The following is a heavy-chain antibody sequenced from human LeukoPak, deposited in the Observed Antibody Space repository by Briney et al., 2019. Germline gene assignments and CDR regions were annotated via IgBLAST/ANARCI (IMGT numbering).Heavy chain of an antibody. CDR1: GFSFDDYA. D-gene: IGHD3-10*01. CDR3: AKDILQGNVLVWFGEANDIGMDV. J-gene: IGHJ6*04. CDR2: ISWNSDTI. V-gene: IGHV3-9*01. Sequence: GRSLRLSCAASGFSFDDYAMHWVRQVPGKGLEWVSGISWNSDTIGYADSVKGRFTISRDNAKNSLYLQMNSLRTEDTALYYCAKDILQGNVLVWFGEANDIGMDVWGKGTTVIVSS.